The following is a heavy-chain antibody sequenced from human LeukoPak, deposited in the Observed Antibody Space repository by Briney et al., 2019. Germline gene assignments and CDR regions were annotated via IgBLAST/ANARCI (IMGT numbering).Heavy chain of an antibody. CDR2: ISGSGGST. V-gene: IGHV3-23*01. CDR1: GFTFSSYA. Sequence: GGSLRLSCAASGFTFSSYAMSWVRQAPGKELEWVSAISGSGGSTYYADSVKGRFTISRDNFKNTLYLQMNSLRAEDTAVYYCAKDLLYSRDGGYWGQGTLVTVSS. CDR3: AKDLLYSRDGGY. D-gene: IGHD6-13*01. J-gene: IGHJ4*02.